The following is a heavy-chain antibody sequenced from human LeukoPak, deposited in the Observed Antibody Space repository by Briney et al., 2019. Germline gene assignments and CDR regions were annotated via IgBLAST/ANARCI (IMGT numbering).Heavy chain of an antibody. CDR1: GDSISSYY. CDR2: IYYSGST. CDR3: ASSSERWLQFWRLGAFDI. J-gene: IGHJ3*02. Sequence: SETLSLTCTVSGDSISSYYWSWLRQPPGKGREWIGYIYYSGSTNYNPSLKSRVTISVDTSKNQFSLKLSSVTAADTAVYYCASSSERWLQFWRLGAFDIWGQGTMVTVSS. D-gene: IGHD5-24*01. V-gene: IGHV4-59*01.